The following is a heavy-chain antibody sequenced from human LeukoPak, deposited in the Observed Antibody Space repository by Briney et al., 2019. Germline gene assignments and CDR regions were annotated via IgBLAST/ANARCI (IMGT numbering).Heavy chain of an antibody. D-gene: IGHD3-22*01. V-gene: IGHV6-1*01. CDR1: GDSVSSSTAT. CDR3: ARGRSGAYYGGFDY. CDR2: TYYRSKWLN. Sequence: SQTLSLTCAISGDSVSSSTATWTWIRQSPSRGLEWLGRTYYRSKWLNDFAVSVKSRITINPDTSKSQFSLQLNSVTPEDTAVYYCARGRSGAYYGGFDYWGQGTLVTVSS. J-gene: IGHJ4*02.